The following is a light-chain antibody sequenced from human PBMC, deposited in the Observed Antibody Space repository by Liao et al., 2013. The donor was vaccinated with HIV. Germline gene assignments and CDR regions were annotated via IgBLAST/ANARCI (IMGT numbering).Light chain of an antibody. CDR1: KLGDKY. Sequence: SYEVTQPPSVSVSPGQTATITCSGDKLGDKYACWFQQKPGQSPVLVIYSDDKRPSGIPERFSGSNSGDTATLTISGTQAMDEADYYCQAWDRNTAIFGGGTKLTVL. V-gene: IGLV3-1*01. CDR3: QAWDRNTAI. J-gene: IGLJ2*01. CDR2: SDD.